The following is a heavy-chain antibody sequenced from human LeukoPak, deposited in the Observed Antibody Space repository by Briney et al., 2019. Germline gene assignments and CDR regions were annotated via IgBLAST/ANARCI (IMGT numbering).Heavy chain of an antibody. V-gene: IGHV4-34*01. CDR2: INHSGST. CDR1: GGSFSGYY. J-gene: IGHJ6*02. CDR3: ARGYSNYRYYYYYGMDV. D-gene: IGHD4-11*01. Sequence: SETLSLTCDVYGGSFSGYYWSWIRQPPGKGLEWIGEINHSGSTNYNPSLKSRVTILVDTSKNQFSLKLSSVTAADTAVYYCARGYSNYRYYYYYGMDVWGQGTTVTVSS.